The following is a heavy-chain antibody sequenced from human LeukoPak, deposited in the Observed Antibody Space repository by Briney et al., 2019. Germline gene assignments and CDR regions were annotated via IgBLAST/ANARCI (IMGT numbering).Heavy chain of an antibody. V-gene: IGHV3-23*01. CDR2: ISGSGGST. D-gene: IGHD3-22*01. CDR1: GFTFSSYA. Sequence: GGSLRLSCAASGFTFSSYAMSWVRQAPGKWLEWVSAISGSGGSTYYADSVKGRFTISRDNSKNTLYLQMNSLRAEDTAVYYCAKDDVYYDSFDYWGQGTLVTVSS. CDR3: AKDDVYYDSFDY. J-gene: IGHJ4*02.